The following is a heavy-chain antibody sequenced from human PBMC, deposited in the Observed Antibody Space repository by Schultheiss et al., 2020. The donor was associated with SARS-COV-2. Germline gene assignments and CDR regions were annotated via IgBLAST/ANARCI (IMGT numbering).Heavy chain of an antibody. CDR2: INNDGTDT. D-gene: IGHD1-26*01. J-gene: IGHJ6*02. Sequence: GGSLRLSCAASGISYSTFWTHWVRQAPGKGLVWVSRINNDGTDTSCTDSVKGRFTMSRDNAKNTAYLQMNDLRAEDTAVYYCAVPRNNRGSHMDVWGQGTPVTVSS. CDR3: AVPRNNRGSHMDV. CDR1: GISYSTFW. V-gene: IGHV3-74*01.